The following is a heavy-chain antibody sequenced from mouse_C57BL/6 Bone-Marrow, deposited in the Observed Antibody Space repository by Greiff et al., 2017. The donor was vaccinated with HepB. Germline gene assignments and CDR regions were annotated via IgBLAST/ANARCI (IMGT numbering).Heavy chain of an antibody. Sequence: VKLMESGPGLVQPSQCLSITCTASGFSLTSYGVHWVRQSPGKGLEWLGVIWSGGSTDYNAAFISRLSISKDNSKSQVFLKMNSLQADDTAIYYCATHSAGYYAMDYWGQGTSVTVSS. CDR2: IWSGGST. J-gene: IGHJ4*01. V-gene: IGHV2-2*01. CDR3: ATHSAGYYAMDY. D-gene: IGHD6-1*01. CDR1: GFSLTSYG.